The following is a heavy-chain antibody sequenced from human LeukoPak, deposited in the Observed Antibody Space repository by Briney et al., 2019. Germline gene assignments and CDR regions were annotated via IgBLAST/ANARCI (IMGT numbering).Heavy chain of an antibody. D-gene: IGHD1-26*01. Sequence: GGTLKLSCAASGFTFSSYSMYWVRQAPGKGLEWVSSISSSSSYIYYADSVKGRFTISRDNAKNSLYLQMNSLRAEDTAVYYCAREVGGSFHFDYWGQGTLVTVSS. V-gene: IGHV3-21*01. CDR3: AREVGGSFHFDY. CDR1: GFTFSSYS. J-gene: IGHJ4*02. CDR2: ISSSSSYI.